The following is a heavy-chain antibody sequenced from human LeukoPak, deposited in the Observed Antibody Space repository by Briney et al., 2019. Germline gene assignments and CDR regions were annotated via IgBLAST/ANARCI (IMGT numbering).Heavy chain of an antibody. CDR1: GFTFSSYS. CDR2: ISSSSSYI. J-gene: IGHJ3*02. D-gene: IGHD3-3*02. V-gene: IGHV3-21*01. Sequence: PGGSLRLSCAASGFTFSSYSMNWVRQAPGKGLEWVSFISSSSSYIYYADSVKGRFTISRDNAKNSLYLQMNSLRAEDTAVYYCARDPLGAFDIWGQGTMVTVSS. CDR3: ARDPLGAFDI.